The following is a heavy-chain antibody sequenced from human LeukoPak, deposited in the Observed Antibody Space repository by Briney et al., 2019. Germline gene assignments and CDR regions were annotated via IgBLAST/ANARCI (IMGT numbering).Heavy chain of an antibody. CDR3: ARARRAVAGNWGRYYFDY. V-gene: IGHV4-34*01. CDR1: GGSFSGYY. Sequence: PSETLSLTCAVYGGSFSGYYWGWIRQPPGKGLEWIGEINHSGSTNYNPSLKSRVTISVDTSKNQFSLKLSSVTAADTAVYYCARARRAVAGNWGRYYFDYWGQGTLVTVSS. D-gene: IGHD6-19*01. J-gene: IGHJ4*02. CDR2: INHSGST.